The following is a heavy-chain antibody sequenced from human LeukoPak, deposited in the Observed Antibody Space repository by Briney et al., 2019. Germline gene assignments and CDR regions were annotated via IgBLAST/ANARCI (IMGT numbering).Heavy chain of an antibody. CDR2: IYSSGST. CDR3: ARSDGYGLVGI. D-gene: IGHD3-10*01. J-gene: IGHJ3*02. Sequence: SETLSLTCSVSGASISSGSKYWGWIRQPPGKTLEWIGSIYSSGSTYYNPCLKSRVIIIIDTPKNHFSRTLSSVTAADTAVYYCARSDGYGLVGIWGQGTMVTVSS. V-gene: IGHV4-39*07. CDR1: GASISSGSKY.